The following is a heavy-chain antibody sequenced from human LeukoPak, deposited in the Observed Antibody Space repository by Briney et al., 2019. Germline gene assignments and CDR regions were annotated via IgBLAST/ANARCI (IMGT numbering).Heavy chain of an antibody. CDR1: GWSFSGYY. J-gene: IGHJ5*02. CDR2: INHSGST. D-gene: IGHD3-3*01. V-gene: IGHV4-34*01. CDR3: ARYYYDFWSGYYKSEDNNWFAP. Sequence: PSETLSLTCAVYGWSFSGYYWSGIRQPPGKGLEWIWEINHSGSTNYNPSLKNRVTISVDKCKNPFSLKLSYVPAADTDVYYCARYYYDFWSGYYKSEDNNWFAPWGQGTLVTVSS.